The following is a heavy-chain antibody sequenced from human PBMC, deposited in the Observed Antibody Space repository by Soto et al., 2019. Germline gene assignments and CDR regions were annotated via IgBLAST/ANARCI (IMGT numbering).Heavy chain of an antibody. V-gene: IGHV3-9*01. CDR2: ITWNGGSV. CDR3: TRGYCSVGSCAFDI. Sequence: EEQVVESGGALVQPGRSLRLSCAASGFTFDDYAMHWVRQAPGKGLEWVSFITWNGGSVGYADSLKGRFTISRDNAKNSLYLQLSSLRTEDTAFYYCTRGYCSVGSCAFDIWGQGTMVTVSS. CDR1: GFTFDDYA. J-gene: IGHJ3*02. D-gene: IGHD2-15*01.